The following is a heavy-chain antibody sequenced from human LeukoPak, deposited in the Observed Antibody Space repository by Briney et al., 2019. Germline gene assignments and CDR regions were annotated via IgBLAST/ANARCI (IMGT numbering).Heavy chain of an antibody. Sequence: PGGSLRLSCAASGFTFSSYAMHWFRQAPGKGLEWVAVIPYDGSIKYYADSVKGRFTTSRDNSKNMLYLQMNSLSAEDTAVYYCARGPGYSSGWYVLSVDYWGQGTLVTVSS. CDR3: ARGPGYSSGWYVLSVDY. D-gene: IGHD6-19*01. CDR2: IPYDGSIK. CDR1: GFTFSSYA. V-gene: IGHV3-30-3*01. J-gene: IGHJ4*02.